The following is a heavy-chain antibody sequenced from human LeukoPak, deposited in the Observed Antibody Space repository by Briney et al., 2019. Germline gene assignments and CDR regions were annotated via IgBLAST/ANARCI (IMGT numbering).Heavy chain of an antibody. Sequence: PGGSLRLSCAASGFTFDDYAMHWVRQAPGKSLEWVSGISWNSGSIGYADSVKGRFTISRDNAKNSLYLQMNSLRAEDTALYYCAKSVGATGYYMDVWGKGTTVTVSS. V-gene: IGHV3-9*01. CDR2: ISWNSGSI. CDR3: AKSVGATGYYMDV. J-gene: IGHJ6*03. D-gene: IGHD1-26*01. CDR1: GFTFDDYA.